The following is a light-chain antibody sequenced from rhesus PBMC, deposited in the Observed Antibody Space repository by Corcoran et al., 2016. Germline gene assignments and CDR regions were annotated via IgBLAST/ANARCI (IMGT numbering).Light chain of an antibody. CDR3: QQYNSLSLT. Sequence: DIQMTQSPSSVSASVGDRVTITCRASQGISSYLAWYQQKPGKAPTFLFYYATALQRGVPTRFSGRGSGTDFTLTISRLQPEDFASYYCQQYNSLSLTFGGGTKVEIK. J-gene: IGKJ4*01. CDR2: YAT. CDR1: QGISSY. V-gene: IGKV1-25*01.